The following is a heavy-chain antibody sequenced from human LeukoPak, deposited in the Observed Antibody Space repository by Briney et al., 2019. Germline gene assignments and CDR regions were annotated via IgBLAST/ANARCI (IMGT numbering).Heavy chain of an antibody. V-gene: IGHV3-74*01. J-gene: IGHJ4*02. Sequence: GGSLRLXCAASGFTFSSYWMHWVRQAPGKGLVWVSRINSDGSSTSYADSVKGRFTISRDNAKNTLYLQMNSLRAEDTAVYYCARVSGSYGIDYWGQGTLVTVSS. CDR1: GFTFSSYW. CDR2: INSDGSST. CDR3: ARVSGSYGIDY. D-gene: IGHD1-26*01.